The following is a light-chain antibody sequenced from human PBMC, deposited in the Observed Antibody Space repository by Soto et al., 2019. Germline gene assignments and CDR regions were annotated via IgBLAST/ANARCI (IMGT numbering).Light chain of an antibody. CDR3: SSYTSSSTSRV. CDR2: EVS. CDR1: SSDVGGYKY. V-gene: IGLV2-14*01. J-gene: IGLJ2*01. Sequence: QSALTQPASVSGSPGQSITISCTGTSSDVGGYKYVSWYQQHPGKAPKLMIYEVSKRPSGVSNRFSGSKSGNTASLTISGLQAEDEADYYCSSYTSSSTSRVFGGGTKLTVL.